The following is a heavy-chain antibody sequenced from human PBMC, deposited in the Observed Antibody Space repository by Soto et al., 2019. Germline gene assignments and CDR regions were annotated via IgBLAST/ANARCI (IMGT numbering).Heavy chain of an antibody. D-gene: IGHD4-17*01. Sequence: GGSLRLSCAASGFTLSSCGMHWVRQAPGKGLEWVAVIWYDGSRKYYADSVKGRFTISRDNSNNTLYLQMNSLRAEDTAVYYCVRDVWEMTTVTTPDYWGQGTLVTVSS. CDR1: GFTLSSCG. CDR3: VRDVWEMTTVTTPDY. J-gene: IGHJ4*02. CDR2: IWYDGSRK. V-gene: IGHV3-33*01.